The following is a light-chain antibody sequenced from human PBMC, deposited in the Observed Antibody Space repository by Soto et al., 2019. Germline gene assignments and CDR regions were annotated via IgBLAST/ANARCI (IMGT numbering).Light chain of an antibody. Sequence: QSALTQPASVSGSPGQSITISCTGTSSDVGDFDCVSWYQQHPGKAPKLMIYEVSDRPSGVSNRFSGSKSGDTDSLTISGLQAEDEADYYCSSYTSSSTLVFGGGTKLTVL. CDR3: SSYTSSSTLV. V-gene: IGLV2-14*01. J-gene: IGLJ2*01. CDR1: SSDVGDFDC. CDR2: EVS.